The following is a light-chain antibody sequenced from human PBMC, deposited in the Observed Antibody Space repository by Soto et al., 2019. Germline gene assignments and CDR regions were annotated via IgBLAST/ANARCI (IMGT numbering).Light chain of an antibody. J-gene: IGKJ3*01. CDR3: QKYTRAPFT. V-gene: IGKV1-27*01. CDR1: QGIDTY. CDR2: AAS. Sequence: DIQMTQSPSSVSASVGDRVTITCRASQGIDTYLAWYQQKPGQVPKLLIYAASTLQSGVPSRFSGSGSGTDFTLTISSLQPEDVATYFCQKYTRAPFTFGPGTKVDIK.